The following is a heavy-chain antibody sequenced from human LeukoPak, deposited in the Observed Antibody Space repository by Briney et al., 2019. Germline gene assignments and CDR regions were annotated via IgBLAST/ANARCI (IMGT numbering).Heavy chain of an antibody. V-gene: IGHV3-9*01. Sequence: GGSLRLSCAASGFTFDDYAMHWVRQAPGKGLEWVSGISWNSGSIGYADSVKGRFTISRDNAKNSLYPQMNSLRAEDTALYYCAKDMPVRGVFKGAFDIWGQGTMVTVSS. CDR3: AKDMPVRGVFKGAFDI. J-gene: IGHJ3*02. D-gene: IGHD3-10*02. CDR2: ISWNSGSI. CDR1: GFTFDDYA.